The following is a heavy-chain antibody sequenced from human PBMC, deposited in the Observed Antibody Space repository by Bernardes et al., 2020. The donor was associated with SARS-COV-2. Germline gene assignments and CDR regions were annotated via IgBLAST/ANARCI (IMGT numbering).Heavy chain of an antibody. Sequence: SETLSLSCTVSGGSMNNYYWNWIRQPPEKGLEWIAHISYSGSTTYNPSLKSRVTITLDRSKNQFSLQLSSVTDADTAVYYCATYDSRASFQHWGQGTLVTVSS. CDR1: GGSMNNYY. D-gene: IGHD3-10*01. CDR3: ATYDSRASFQH. J-gene: IGHJ1*01. CDR2: ISYSGST. V-gene: IGHV4-59*01.